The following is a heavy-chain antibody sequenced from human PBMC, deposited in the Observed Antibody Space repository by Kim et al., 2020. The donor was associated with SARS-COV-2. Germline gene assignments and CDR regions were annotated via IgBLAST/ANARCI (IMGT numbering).Heavy chain of an antibody. D-gene: IGHD2-2*01. CDR2: ISSSSSYM. V-gene: IGHV3-21*01. Sequence: GGSLRLSCAASGFTFSSYSMNWVRQAPGKGLEWVSSISSSSSYMYYADSVKGRFTISRDNAKNSLYLQMNSLRAEDTAVYYCARLVVPAASVDYWGQGTLVTVSS. J-gene: IGHJ4*02. CDR1: GFTFSSYS. CDR3: ARLVVPAASVDY.